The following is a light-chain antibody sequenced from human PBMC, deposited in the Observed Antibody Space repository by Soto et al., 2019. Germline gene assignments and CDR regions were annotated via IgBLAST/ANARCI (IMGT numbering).Light chain of an antibody. Sequence: EFVLTQSPGTLSLYPGERATLSCRASQSVSSSYIAWYQQKPGQAPRLLIYGPSSRATGIPDRFSGSGSGTDFTLTISRLEPEDFAVYYCQQFGSSPPRITFGQGTRLEI. CDR2: GPS. V-gene: IGKV3-20*01. CDR1: QSVSSSY. J-gene: IGKJ5*01. CDR3: QQFGSSPPRIT.